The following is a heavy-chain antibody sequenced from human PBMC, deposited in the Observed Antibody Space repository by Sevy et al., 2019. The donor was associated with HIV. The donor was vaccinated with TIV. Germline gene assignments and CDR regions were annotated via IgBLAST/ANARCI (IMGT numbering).Heavy chain of an antibody. J-gene: IGHJ6*02. CDR2: ISSSGGGT. D-gene: IGHD3-22*01. CDR3: AKDYDSSPNGLDV. CDR1: GFTFSSYA. V-gene: IGHV3-23*01. Sequence: GGSLRLSCATSGFTFSSYAMSWVRQAPVRGLECVSSISSSGGGTYWADSVKGRFTISRDNSKNTLYLQMNSLRPEDTAVYYCAKDYDSSPNGLDVWGQGTTVTVSS.